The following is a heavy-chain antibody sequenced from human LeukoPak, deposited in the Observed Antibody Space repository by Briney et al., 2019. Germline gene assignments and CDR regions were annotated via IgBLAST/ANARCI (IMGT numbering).Heavy chain of an antibody. J-gene: IGHJ4*02. CDR3: AKGGGYNDFDY. V-gene: IGHV3-23*01. Sequence: GGSLRLSCAASGFTFSSYAMSWVRQAAGKGLEWVSAISGSGGSTYYADCVEGRFTISRDNSKNTLYLQMNSLRAEDTAVYYCAKGGGYNDFDYWGQGTLVTVSS. D-gene: IGHD5-24*01. CDR1: GFTFSSYA. CDR2: ISGSGGST.